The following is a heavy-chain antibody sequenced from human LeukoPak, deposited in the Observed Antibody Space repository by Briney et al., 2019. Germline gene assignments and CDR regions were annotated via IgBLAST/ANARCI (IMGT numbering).Heavy chain of an antibody. CDR3: ARTGAVPGSYSYDY. D-gene: IGHD3-10*01. CDR2: ISAYNGNT. J-gene: IGHJ4*02. V-gene: IGHV1-18*01. CDR1: GYTFTSYG. Sequence: ASVKVSYKASGYTFTSYGISWVRQAPGQGLEWMGWISAYNGNTNYAQKLQGRVTMTTDTSTSTAYMELRSLRSDDTAVHYCARTGAVPGSYSYDYWGQGTLVTVSS.